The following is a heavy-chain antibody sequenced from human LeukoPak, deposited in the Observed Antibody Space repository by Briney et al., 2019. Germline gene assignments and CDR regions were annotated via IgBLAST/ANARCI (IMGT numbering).Heavy chain of an antibody. V-gene: IGHV4-59*01. J-gene: IGHJ2*01. Sequence: PSETLSLTCTVSGGSISGYYWNWIRQPPGKGLEWIGCFYYSGSGSANYNPSLKSRLTISGDTSKNQFSLKLRSVTAADTAVYYCARSPGLEARGMRWFFDLWGRGTLVTVSS. CDR3: ARSPGLEARGMRWFFDL. CDR2: FYYSGSGSA. CDR1: GGSISGYY. D-gene: IGHD6-13*01.